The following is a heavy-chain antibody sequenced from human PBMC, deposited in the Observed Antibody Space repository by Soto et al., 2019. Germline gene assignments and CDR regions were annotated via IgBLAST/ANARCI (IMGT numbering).Heavy chain of an antibody. V-gene: IGHV2-5*02. D-gene: IGHD2-15*01. CDR3: AHSWYCSGGSCYYTYYFDY. J-gene: IGHJ4*02. CDR2: IYWDDDK. Sequence: QITLKESGPTLVKPTQTLTLTCTFSGFSLSTSGVGVGWMRQPPGTALEWLALIYWDDDKRYSPSLKSRLTITKDTSKNQVVLTIANMDLVDTATYYCAHSWYCSGGSCYYTYYFDYLGQGTLVTVSS. CDR1: GFSLSTSGVG.